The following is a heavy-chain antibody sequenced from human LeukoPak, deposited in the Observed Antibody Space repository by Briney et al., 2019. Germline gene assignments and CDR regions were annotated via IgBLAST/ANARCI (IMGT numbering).Heavy chain of an antibody. D-gene: IGHD3/OR15-3a*01. CDR2: ISYDGSNK. CDR1: GFTFSSYT. J-gene: IGHJ3*02. Sequence: GGSLRLSCAASGFTFSSYTMHWVRQAPGKGLEWVAVISYDGSNKNYADSVKGRFTISRDNSKNTLYLQMNSLRVVDTAVYYCARGPLYDLDDAFDIWGQGTMVTVSS. CDR3: ARGPLYDLDDAFDI. V-gene: IGHV3-30-3*01.